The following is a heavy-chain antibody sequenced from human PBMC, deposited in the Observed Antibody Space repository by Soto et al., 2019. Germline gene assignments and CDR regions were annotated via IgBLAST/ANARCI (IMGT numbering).Heavy chain of an antibody. CDR2: VYYTGST. CDR1: GGSISNFY. CDR3: ARTVLGPDLLADSFVDYYYYMDV. J-gene: IGHJ6*03. Sequence: SETLSLTCTVSGGSISNFYWSWIRQPPGKGLEWIGYVYYTGSTSYNPSLKRRVTFSADSSRGQFSLRLNSVTAADTAVYYCARTVLGPDLLADSFVDYYYYMDVSGQGTTVTVSS. D-gene: IGHD3-16*01. V-gene: IGHV4-59*08.